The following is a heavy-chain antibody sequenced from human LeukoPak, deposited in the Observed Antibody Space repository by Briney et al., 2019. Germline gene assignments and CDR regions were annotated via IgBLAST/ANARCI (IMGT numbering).Heavy chain of an antibody. J-gene: IGHJ4*02. CDR1: GGSFSGYY. CDR3: ARGSTIAVAGIDY. CDR2: INHSGST. V-gene: IGHV4-34*01. D-gene: IGHD6-19*01. Sequence: PSETPSLTCAVYGGSFSGYYWSWIRQPPGKGLEWIGEINHSGSTNYNPSLKSRVTISVDTSKNQFSLKLSSVTAADTAVYYCARGSTIAVAGIDYWGQGTLVTVSS.